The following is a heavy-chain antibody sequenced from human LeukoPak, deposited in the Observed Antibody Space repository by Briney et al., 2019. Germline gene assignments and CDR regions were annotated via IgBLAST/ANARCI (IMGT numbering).Heavy chain of an antibody. J-gene: IGHJ5*02. D-gene: IGHD1-14*01. CDR3: CKEGMKGSYNWFDP. CDR1: GFTFSSYG. V-gene: IGHV3-33*01. Sequence: PGRSLRLSCAASGFTFSSYGMHWVRQAPGKGLEWVAVIWYDGSNKYYADSVKGRFTISRDNSKNTLYLQMNSLRAEDTAVYYCCKEGMKGSYNWFDPWGQGTLVTVSS. CDR2: IWYDGSNK.